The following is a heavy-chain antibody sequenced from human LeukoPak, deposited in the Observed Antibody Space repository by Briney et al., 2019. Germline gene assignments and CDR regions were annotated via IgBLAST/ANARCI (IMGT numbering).Heavy chain of an antibody. CDR1: GGSISSGGYY. D-gene: IGHD5-12*01. V-gene: IGHV4-31*03. J-gene: IGHJ4*02. Sequence: PSQTLSLTCTVSGGSISSGGYYWSWIRQHPGKGLEWIGYIYYSGSTYYNPSLKSRVTISVDTSKNQFSLKLSSVTAADTAVYYCARVMIYSGYDLLANYFDYWGQGTLVAVSS. CDR2: IYYSGST. CDR3: ARVMIYSGYDLLANYFDY.